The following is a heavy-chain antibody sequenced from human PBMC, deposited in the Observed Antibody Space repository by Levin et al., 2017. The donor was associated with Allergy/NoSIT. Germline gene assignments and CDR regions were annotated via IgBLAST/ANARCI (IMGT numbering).Heavy chain of an antibody. D-gene: IGHD2/OR15-2a*01. V-gene: IGHV3-23*01. CDR2: ISPSGGGT. J-gene: IGHJ4*02. Sequence: GESLKISCAASGFTFSDYSMSWVRQAPGKGLEWVSAISPSGGGTYYADSVKGPFTISRDNSKNTLYLQMNSLRVDDTAVYFCAKRSANSWDGPFDSWGQGTLVTVSS. CDR1: GFTFSDYS. CDR3: AKRSANSWDGPFDS.